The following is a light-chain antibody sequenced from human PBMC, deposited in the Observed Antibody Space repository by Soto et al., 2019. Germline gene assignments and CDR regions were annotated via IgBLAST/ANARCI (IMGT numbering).Light chain of an antibody. CDR2: TSH. J-gene: IGLJ2*01. CDR3: AAWDDSLNYPV. CDR1: SSNIGTNT. V-gene: IGLV1-44*01. Sequence: QSVLTQPPSASGTPGQRVTISCSGASSNIGTNTVNWYQHLPGTAPKLLIYTSHQRPSGVPDRFSGSKSGTSASLAISGLQSEDEADYYCAAWDDSLNYPVFGGGTQLTVL.